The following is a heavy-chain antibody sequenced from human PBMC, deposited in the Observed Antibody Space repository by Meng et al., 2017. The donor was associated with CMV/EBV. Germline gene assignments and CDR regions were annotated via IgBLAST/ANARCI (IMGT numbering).Heavy chain of an antibody. CDR2: IYYSGST. CDR1: GGSISSGDSY. CDR3: AREGDNPFDY. Sequence: QGTWQGYGPGLWTPPQTRSLPCTVSGGSISSGDSYWSWIRQPPGKGLEWIGYIYYSGSTYYHPSLKSRVTISVDTSKNQFSLKLSSVTAADTAVYYCAREGDNPFDYWGQGTLVTVSS. D-gene: IGHD2-21*02. J-gene: IGHJ4*02. V-gene: IGHV4-30-4*08.